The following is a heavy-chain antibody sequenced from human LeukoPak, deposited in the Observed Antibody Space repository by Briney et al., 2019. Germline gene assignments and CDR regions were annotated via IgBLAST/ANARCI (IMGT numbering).Heavy chain of an antibody. J-gene: IGHJ4*02. CDR3: AKDPLSYCGGDCYPYYFDY. CDR1: GFTFSSYA. Sequence: GGSLRLSCAASGFTFSSYAMSWVRQAPGKGLEWVSAISGSGGSTYYADSVKGRFTISRDNSKNTLYLQMNSLRAEDTAVYYCAKDPLSYCGGDCYPYYFDYWGQGTLVTVSS. V-gene: IGHV3-23*01. D-gene: IGHD2-21*02. CDR2: ISGSGGST.